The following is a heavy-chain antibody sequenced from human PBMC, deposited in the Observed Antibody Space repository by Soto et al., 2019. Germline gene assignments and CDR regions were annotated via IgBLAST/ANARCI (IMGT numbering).Heavy chain of an antibody. CDR1: GYPVTAYY. Sequence: QLHLVQSGAVVKKPGASVTVSCSASGYPVTAYYMHWVRQAPGRGLEWMGGINPATGAAKYTQTCQVRVTVPRDTSPSTVITELSSLTSEDTAVFYGARGGGVGVAGSAAFDMWGQGTLVTVSS. CDR3: ARGGGVGVAGSAAFDM. V-gene: IGHV1-2*02. J-gene: IGHJ3*02. D-gene: IGHD3-3*01. CDR2: INPATGAA.